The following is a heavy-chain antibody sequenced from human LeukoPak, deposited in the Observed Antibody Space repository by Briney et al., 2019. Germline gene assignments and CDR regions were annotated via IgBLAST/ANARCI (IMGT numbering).Heavy chain of an antibody. J-gene: IGHJ3*02. CDR3: AGRDGYNFAFDI. V-gene: IGHV1-3*01. CDR1: GYTFTSYA. D-gene: IGHD5-24*01. CDR2: INAGNGNT. Sequence: ASVKVSCKASGYTFTSYAMHWVRQAPGQRLEWMGWINAGNGNTKYSQKFQGRVTITRDTSASTAYMELSSLRSEDTAVYYCAGRDGYNFAFDIWGQGTMVTVSS.